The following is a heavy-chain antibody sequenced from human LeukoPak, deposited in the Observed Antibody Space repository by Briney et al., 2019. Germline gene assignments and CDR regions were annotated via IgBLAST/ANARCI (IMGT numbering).Heavy chain of an antibody. Sequence: ASVKVSCKASGYTFTSYGISWVRQAPGQGLEWMGWISAYNGNTNYAQKLQGRVTMTTDTSTSTACMELRSLRSDDTAVYYCARDRPSITIFGVVISSYYMDVWGKGTTVTVSS. J-gene: IGHJ6*03. CDR3: ARDRPSITIFGVVISSYYMDV. CDR2: ISAYNGNT. CDR1: GYTFTSYG. V-gene: IGHV1-18*01. D-gene: IGHD3-3*01.